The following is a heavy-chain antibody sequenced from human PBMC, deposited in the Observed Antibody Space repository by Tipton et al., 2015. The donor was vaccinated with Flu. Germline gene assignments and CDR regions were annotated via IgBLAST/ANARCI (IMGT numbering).Heavy chain of an antibody. D-gene: IGHD3-22*01. CDR3: AKHRFDSIGYPLHFYVMAV. CDR1: GFTFSSIP. V-gene: IGHV3-23*01. CDR2: ISGSGDAT. J-gene: IGHJ6*02. Sequence: SLRLSCVTSGFTFSSIPMSWVRQAPGKGLEWVSSISGSGDATYYADSVKGHFTISRDNSKKTLYLQMNGLRAEDTAVYYCAKHRFDSIGYPLHFYVMAVWGQGTTVTVSS.